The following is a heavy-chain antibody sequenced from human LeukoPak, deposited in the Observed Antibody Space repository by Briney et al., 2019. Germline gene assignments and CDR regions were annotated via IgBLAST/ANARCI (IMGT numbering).Heavy chain of an antibody. J-gene: IGHJ5*02. D-gene: IGHD3-22*01. Sequence: SVTVSCKASGGTFSSYAISWVRHAPGQGLEWMGGIIPIFGTANSAQKFQGRVTITADESTSTAYMELSSLRSEDTAVYYCTTYYYDSSGYPRRFDPWGQGTLVTVSS. V-gene: IGHV1-69*01. CDR2: IIPIFGTA. CDR3: TTYYYDSSGYPRRFDP. CDR1: GGTFSSYA.